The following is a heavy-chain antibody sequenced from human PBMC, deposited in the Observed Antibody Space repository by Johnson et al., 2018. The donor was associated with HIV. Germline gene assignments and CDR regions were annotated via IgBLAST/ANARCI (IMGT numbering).Heavy chain of an antibody. CDR3: ARAERSSSGVDAFDI. V-gene: IGHV3-30*03. CDR1: GFTFDNYG. Sequence: QMLLVESGGGVVRPGGSLRLSCAASGFTFDNYGVSWVRQAPGKGLEWVAVISYDGSHKYYADSVNGRFTISRDNSKNTLYLQMNSLRAEDTAVYYCARAERSSSGVDAFDIWGQGTMVTVSS. J-gene: IGHJ3*02. D-gene: IGHD6-6*01. CDR2: ISYDGSHK.